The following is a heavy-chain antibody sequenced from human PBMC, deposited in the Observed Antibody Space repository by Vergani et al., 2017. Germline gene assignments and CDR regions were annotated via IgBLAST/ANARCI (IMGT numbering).Heavy chain of an antibody. D-gene: IGHD1-26*01. CDR3: ASYYYSGSKSYYYYHMDV. J-gene: IGHJ6*03. Sequence: EVQLVESGGGLVQPGGSLRLSCAASGFTFSSYSMNWVRQAPGKGLEWVSYISSSSSTIYYADSVKGRFTISRDNAKNSLYLQMNSLRAEDTAVYYCASYYYSGSKSYYYYHMDVWGKGTTVTVSS. V-gene: IGHV3-48*01. CDR1: GFTFSSYS. CDR2: ISSSSSTI.